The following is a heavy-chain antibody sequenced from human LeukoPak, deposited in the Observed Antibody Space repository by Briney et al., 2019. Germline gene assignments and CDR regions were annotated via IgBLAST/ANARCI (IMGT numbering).Heavy chain of an antibody. J-gene: IGHJ4*02. Sequence: SETLSLTCTVSGGSISSYYWSWIRQPPGKGLEWIGYIYYSGSTNYNPSLKSRVTISVDTSKNQFSLKLSSVTAADTAVYYCAGFYYYVWGSYRPFHYWGQGTLVTVSS. D-gene: IGHD3-16*02. CDR2: IYYSGST. CDR1: GGSISSYY. CDR3: AGFYYYVWGSYRPFHY. V-gene: IGHV4-59*12.